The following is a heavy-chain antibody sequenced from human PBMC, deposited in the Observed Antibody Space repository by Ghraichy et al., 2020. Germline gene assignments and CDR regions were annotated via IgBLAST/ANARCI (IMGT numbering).Heavy chain of an antibody. D-gene: IGHD6-19*01. CDR3: AREQWLVRRFDY. J-gene: IGHJ4*02. CDR2: ISYDGSNK. Sequence: GGSPRLSCAASGFTFSSYAMHWVRQAPGKGLEWVAVISYDGSNKYYADSVKGRFTISRDNSKNTLYLQMNSLRAEDTAVYYCAREQWLVRRFDYWGQGTLVTVSS. V-gene: IGHV3-30-3*01. CDR1: GFTFSSYA.